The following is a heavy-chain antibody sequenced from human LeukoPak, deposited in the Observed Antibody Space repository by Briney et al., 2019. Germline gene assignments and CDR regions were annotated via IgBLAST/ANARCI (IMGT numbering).Heavy chain of an antibody. J-gene: IGHJ4*02. CDR1: GFTFTAIP. CDR3: AKDTYCSSTSCYTWGYDY. CDR2: FVVVGGST. V-gene: IGHV3-23*01. D-gene: IGHD2-2*02. Sequence: GGSLRLSCAASGFTFTAIPMSWVPQAPGKGRGWVSAFVVVGGSTYYADSVKGRFTISRDNSKNTLYLQMNSLRAEDTAVYYCAKDTYCSSTSCYTWGYDYWGQGTLVTVSS.